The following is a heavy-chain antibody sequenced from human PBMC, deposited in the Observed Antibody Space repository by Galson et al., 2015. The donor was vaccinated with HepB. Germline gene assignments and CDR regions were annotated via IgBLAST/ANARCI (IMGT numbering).Heavy chain of an antibody. Sequence: SLRLSCAVSGFTYNNYWMSWVRQAPGRGLEWVANIKQDGSEKYYVDSVEGRFTVSRDNAKKTLYLDMNALSVEDTAVYCCARGWDTDVTSNCDYWGQGALVTVSS. CDR3: ARGWDTDVTSNCDY. D-gene: IGHD5-18*01. CDR2: IKQDGSEK. J-gene: IGHJ4*02. V-gene: IGHV3-7*03. CDR1: GFTYNNYW.